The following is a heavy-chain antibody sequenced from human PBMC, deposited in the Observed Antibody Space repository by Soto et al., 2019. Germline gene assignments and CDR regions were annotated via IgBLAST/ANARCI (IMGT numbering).Heavy chain of an antibody. Sequence: GASVKVSCKASGFSFSDYFMHWVRQAPGQGLEWMGIINPSGDRTDYAQKFQGRVTITRDTSTSTVYMDLSSLRYEDTAVYYCVRDNSQKYGTPAASSWFHPWGQGTPVTVSS. CDR2: INPSGDRT. V-gene: IGHV1-46*01. J-gene: IGHJ5*02. D-gene: IGHD2-15*01. CDR1: GFSFSDYF. CDR3: VRDNSQKYGTPAASSWFHP.